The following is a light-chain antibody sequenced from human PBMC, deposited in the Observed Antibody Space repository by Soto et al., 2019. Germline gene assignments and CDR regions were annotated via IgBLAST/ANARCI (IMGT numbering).Light chain of an antibody. J-gene: IGKJ1*01. Sequence: IQMTQSPSSLSASVGDRVTITCRASQDISNYLAWFQLKPGKAPKSLINGASNLESGVPSKFIGSGSGTDFTLTISSLQPEDFTTYYCQQYISYPWTFGQGTTVEIK. CDR1: QDISNY. CDR2: GAS. CDR3: QQYISYPWT. V-gene: IGKV1-16*02.